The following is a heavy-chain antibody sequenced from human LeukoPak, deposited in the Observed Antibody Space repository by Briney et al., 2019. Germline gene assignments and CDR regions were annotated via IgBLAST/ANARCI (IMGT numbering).Heavy chain of an antibody. CDR3: ARDRFLEWNERYFDL. J-gene: IGHJ2*01. V-gene: IGHV4-59*01. CDR1: GGSISSYY. CDR2: IYYSGST. D-gene: IGHD3-3*01. Sequence: SETLSLTCTVSGGSISSYYWSWIRQPPGKGLEWIGYIYYSGSTNYNPSLKSRVTISVDTSKNQFSLKLSSVTAADTAVYYCARDRFLEWNERYFDLWGRGTLVTVSS.